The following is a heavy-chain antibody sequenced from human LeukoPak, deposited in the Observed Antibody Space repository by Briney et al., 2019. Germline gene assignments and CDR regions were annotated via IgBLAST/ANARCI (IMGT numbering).Heavy chain of an antibody. D-gene: IGHD4-17*01. J-gene: IGHJ4*02. CDR3: ARGPYGDYPYYFDY. Sequence: PSETLSLTCAVYGGSFSGYYWSWIRQPPGKGLEWIGEINHSGSTNYNPSLKSRVTISVDTSKNQFSLKLSSVTAADTAVYYCARGPYGDYPYYFDYWGQGTLVTVSS. V-gene: IGHV4-34*01. CDR2: INHSGST. CDR1: GGSFSGYY.